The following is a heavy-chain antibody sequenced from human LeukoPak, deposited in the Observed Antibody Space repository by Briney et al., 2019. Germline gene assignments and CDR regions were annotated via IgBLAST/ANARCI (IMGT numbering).Heavy chain of an antibody. D-gene: IGHD3-10*01. CDR2: IRYDGSNK. V-gene: IGHV3-30*02. J-gene: IGHJ6*03. Sequence: PGGSLRLSCAASGFTFSSYGMHWVRQAPGKGLGWVAFIRYDGSNKYYADSVKGRFTISRDNSKNTLYLQMNSLRAEDTAVYYCAKEYYGSGSYSYYYYYMDVWGKGTTVTVSS. CDR3: AKEYYGSGSYSYYYYYMDV. CDR1: GFTFSSYG.